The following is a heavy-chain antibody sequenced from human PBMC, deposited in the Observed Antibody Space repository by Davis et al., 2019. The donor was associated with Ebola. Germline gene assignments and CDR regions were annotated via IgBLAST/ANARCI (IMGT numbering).Heavy chain of an antibody. J-gene: IGHJ4*02. CDR1: GYTFTSYY. Sequence: ASVKVSCKASGYTFTSYYMHWVRQAPAQGLEWMGLINPSGGSTSYAQKFQGRVTMTRDTSTSTVYMELSSLRSEDTAVYYCAASVRAVAGDYWGQGTLVIVSS. D-gene: IGHD6-19*01. CDR3: AASVRAVAGDY. CDR2: INPSGGST. V-gene: IGHV1-46*01.